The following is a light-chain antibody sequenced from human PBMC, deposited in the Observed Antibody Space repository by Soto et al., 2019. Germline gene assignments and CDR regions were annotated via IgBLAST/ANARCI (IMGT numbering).Light chain of an antibody. J-gene: IGKJ4*01. V-gene: IGKV3-20*01. CDR2: GAS. Sequence: EIGLTQSPGPLSLSPGERATLSCRDSQSVSSSYLAWYQQKPGQAPRLLIYGASSRATGIPDRFSGSGSGTDFTLTISRREPEAFAVYYCQQYGISPPVTFGGGTKVEIK. CDR3: QQYGISPPVT. CDR1: QSVSSSY.